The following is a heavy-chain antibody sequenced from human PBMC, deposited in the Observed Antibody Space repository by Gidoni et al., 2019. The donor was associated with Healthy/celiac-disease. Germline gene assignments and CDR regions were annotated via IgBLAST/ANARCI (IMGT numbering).Heavy chain of an antibody. CDR3: AREATNSSSWYWGYYYYYYGMDV. V-gene: IGHV3-33*01. Sequence: QVQLVESGGGVVQPGRSLRLPCAASGSTFSSYGMHWVRPAPGKGLEWVAVIWYDGSNKYYADSVKGRFTISRDNSKNTLYLQMNSLRAEDTAVYYCAREATNSSSWYWGYYYYYYGMDVWGQGTTVTVSS. CDR2: IWYDGSNK. D-gene: IGHD6-13*01. CDR1: GSTFSSYG. J-gene: IGHJ6*02.